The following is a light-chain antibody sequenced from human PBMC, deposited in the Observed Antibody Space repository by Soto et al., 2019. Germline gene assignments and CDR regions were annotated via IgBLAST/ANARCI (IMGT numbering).Light chain of an antibody. Sequence: RTQSTSTLSASEGDRVTITCRASQSITTWLAWYQQQPGKAPKLLIYDASSLESGVPLRFSGSGSGTEFTLTISSLQPDGLATYSGDQDQSYWTFGQGSMV. CDR2: DAS. V-gene: IGKV1-5*01. CDR3: DQDQSYWT. J-gene: IGKJ1*01. CDR1: QSITTW.